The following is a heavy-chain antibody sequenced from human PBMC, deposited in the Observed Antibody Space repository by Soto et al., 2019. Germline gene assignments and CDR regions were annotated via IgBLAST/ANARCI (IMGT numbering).Heavy chain of an antibody. CDR1: GFTFNDHY. Sequence: GGSLRLSCAASGFTFNDHYMSWIRQAPGKGLEWVAFISSSGTTVYYADSVKGRFAISRDNANKSLHLQMDRLRVEDTAVYFCARDAHSDISGYYPYCFDSWGQGALVTVSS. J-gene: IGHJ5*01. D-gene: IGHD3-22*01. V-gene: IGHV3-11*01. CDR3: ARDAHSDISGYYPYCFDS. CDR2: ISSSGTTV.